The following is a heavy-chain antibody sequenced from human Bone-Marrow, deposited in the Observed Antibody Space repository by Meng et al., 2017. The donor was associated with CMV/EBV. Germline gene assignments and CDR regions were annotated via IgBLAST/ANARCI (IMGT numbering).Heavy chain of an antibody. D-gene: IGHD2-2*01. CDR3: AGRYCSSTSCGVEGFDP. V-gene: IGHV4-4*07. CDR2: IYTSGST. CDR1: GGSISSYY. J-gene: IGHJ5*02. Sequence: GSLRLSCTVSGGSISSYYWSWIRQPAGKGLEWIGRIYTSGSTNYNPSLKSRVTMSVDTSKNQFSLKLSSVTAADTAVYYCAGRYCSSTSCGVEGFDPWAQGTLVTVSS.